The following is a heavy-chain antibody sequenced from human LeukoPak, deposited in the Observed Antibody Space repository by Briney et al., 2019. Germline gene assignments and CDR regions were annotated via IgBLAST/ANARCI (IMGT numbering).Heavy chain of an antibody. J-gene: IGHJ4*02. CDR1: GFTFSSYG. D-gene: IGHD6-19*01. CDR2: IWYDGSNK. CDR3: ARDLSRFVVAGTFDY. V-gene: IGHV3-33*01. Sequence: GGSLTLSCAASGFTFSSYGMHWVRQAPGRGLEWVGVIWYDGSNKYYADSVKGRFTISRDNSKNTLYLQMNSLRAEDTAVYYCARDLSRFVVAGTFDYWGQGTLVTVSS.